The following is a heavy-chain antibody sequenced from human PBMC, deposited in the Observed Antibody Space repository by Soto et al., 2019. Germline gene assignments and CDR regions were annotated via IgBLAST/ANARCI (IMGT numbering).Heavy chain of an antibody. D-gene: IGHD3-22*01. J-gene: IGHJ4*02. Sequence: QVHLEQSGAEVKKPGTSVKVSCKAFGGSFSTNEIDWVRQAPGQGLEWMGRIFPNVGPADYAQKFQGRLKIRADESTSTVLMELSRLSSADTAVYFCARARYSSRWGTFDSWGQGTQVAVSS. CDR1: GGSFSTNE. V-gene: IGHV1-69*01. CDR2: IFPNVGPA. CDR3: ARARYSSRWGTFDS.